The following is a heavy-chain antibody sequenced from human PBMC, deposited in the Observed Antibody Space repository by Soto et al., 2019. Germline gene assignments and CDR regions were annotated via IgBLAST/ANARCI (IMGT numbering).Heavy chain of an antibody. CDR2: IGTAGDT. J-gene: IGHJ5*02. CDR1: GFTFSSYD. D-gene: IGHD3-10*01. V-gene: IGHV3-13*01. CDR3: ARGVPYYYGSGSRIMLDP. Sequence: PGGSLRLSCAASGFTFSSYDMHWVRQATGKGLEWVSAIGTAGDTYYPGSVKGRFTISRENAKNSLYLQMNSLRAGDTAVYYCARGVPYYYGSGSRIMLDPWGQGTLVTVSS.